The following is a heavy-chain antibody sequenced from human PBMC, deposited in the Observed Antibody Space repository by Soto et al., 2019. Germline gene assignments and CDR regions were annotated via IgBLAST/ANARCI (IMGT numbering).Heavy chain of an antibody. Sequence: QVLLVESGGGVVQPGRSLRLSCAASGFTFSSYGMHWVRQAPGKGLEWVAVIGYDGSNKYYADSVKGRFTISRDNSKNTLYLQMNSLRAEDTAVYYCARQLQLWTTYYYYGMDVWGQGTTATVSS. CDR2: IGYDGSNK. J-gene: IGHJ6*02. CDR3: ARQLQLWTTYYYYGMDV. D-gene: IGHD5-18*01. V-gene: IGHV3-33*01. CDR1: GFTFSSYG.